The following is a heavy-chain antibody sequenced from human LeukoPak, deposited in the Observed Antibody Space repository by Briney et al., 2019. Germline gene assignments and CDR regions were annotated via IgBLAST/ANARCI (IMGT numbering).Heavy chain of an antibody. Sequence: GESLKISCKGSGYSFTSYWIGWVRQMPGKGLEWMGIIYPGDSDTRYSPSFQGQVTISADRSISTAYLQWRSLKASDTAMYYCARHKGIGYCSSTSCPGAFDIWGQGTMVTVSS. J-gene: IGHJ3*02. CDR2: IYPGDSDT. CDR3: ARHKGIGYCSSTSCPGAFDI. V-gene: IGHV5-51*01. D-gene: IGHD2-2*03. CDR1: GYSFTSYW.